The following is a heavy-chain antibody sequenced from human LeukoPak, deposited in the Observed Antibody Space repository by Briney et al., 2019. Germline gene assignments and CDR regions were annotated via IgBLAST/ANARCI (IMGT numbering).Heavy chain of an antibody. V-gene: IGHV4-38-2*01. Sequence: SETLSLTCAVSGYSISSGYYWGWIRQPPGKGLEWIGSIYHSGSTYYNPSLKSRVTISVDTSKNQFSLKLSSVTAADTAVYYCARQRIGGSYETDDAFDIWGQGKMVTVSS. J-gene: IGHJ3*02. CDR1: GYSISSGYY. CDR3: ARQRIGGSYETDDAFDI. CDR2: IYHSGST. D-gene: IGHD1-26*01.